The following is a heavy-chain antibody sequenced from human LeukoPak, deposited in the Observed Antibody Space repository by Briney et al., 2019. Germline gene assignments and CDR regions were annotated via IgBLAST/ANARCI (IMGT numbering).Heavy chain of an antibody. Sequence: VASVKVSCKASGGSFSSYAISWVRQAPGQGLEWMGGIIPIFGTANYAQKFQGRVTITADESTSTAYMELSSLRSEDTAVYYCARGLYYHSCTPGGYWGQGSLVTVSS. CDR1: GGSFSSYA. J-gene: IGHJ4*02. CDR2: IIPIFGTA. D-gene: IGHD3-22*01. CDR3: ARGLYYHSCTPGGY. V-gene: IGHV1-69*01.